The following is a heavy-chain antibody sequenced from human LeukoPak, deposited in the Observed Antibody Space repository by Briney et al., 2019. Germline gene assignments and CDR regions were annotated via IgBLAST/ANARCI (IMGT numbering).Heavy chain of an antibody. V-gene: IGHV3-53*01. CDR1: GFTVSSNY. J-gene: IGHJ3*02. D-gene: IGHD3-22*01. CDR2: IYSGGST. Sequence: GGSLRLSCAASGFTVSSNYMSWVRQAPGKGLEWVSVIYSGGSTYYADSVKGRFTISRDNSKNTLYLQMNSLRAEDTAVYYCARSSRGLPDAFDIWGQGTMVTVSS. CDR3: ARSSRGLPDAFDI.